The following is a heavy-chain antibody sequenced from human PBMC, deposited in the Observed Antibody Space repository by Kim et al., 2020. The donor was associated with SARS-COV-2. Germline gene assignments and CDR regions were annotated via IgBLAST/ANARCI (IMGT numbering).Heavy chain of an antibody. J-gene: IGHJ6*02. CDR1: GFTFSSYW. CDR2: IKQDGSEK. V-gene: IGHV3-7*03. Sequence: GGSLRLSCAASGFTFSSYWMSWVRQAPGKGLEWVANIKQDGSEKYYVDSVKGRFTISRDNAKNSLYLQMNSLRAEDTAVYYCAREVPNQLKNYDFWSGMDGQNYYYYYGMDVWGQGTTVTVSS. CDR3: AREVPNQLKNYDFWSGMDGQNYYYYYGMDV. D-gene: IGHD3-3*01.